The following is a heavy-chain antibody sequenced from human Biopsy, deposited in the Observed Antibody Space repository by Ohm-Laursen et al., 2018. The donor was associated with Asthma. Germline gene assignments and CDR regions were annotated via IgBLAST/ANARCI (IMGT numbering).Heavy chain of an antibody. D-gene: IGHD3-3*01. J-gene: IGHJ4*02. Sequence: SLRLSCTASGFVFRSHAMHWVRRAPGKGLEWVAVVSYDGGVAHYADSMKGRFTISRDNAKSTLYLQMNRLRTDDTAVYYCAKRRGYSDLTDFDHWGQGTLVTVSS. CDR1: GFVFRSHA. CDR3: AKRRGYSDLTDFDH. CDR2: VSYDGGVA. V-gene: IGHV3-30*18.